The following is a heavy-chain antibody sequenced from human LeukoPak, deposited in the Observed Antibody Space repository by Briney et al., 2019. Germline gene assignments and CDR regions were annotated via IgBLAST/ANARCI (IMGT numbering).Heavy chain of an antibody. CDR1: GFTFSGYP. J-gene: IGHJ4*02. V-gene: IGHV3-30-3*02. D-gene: IGHD1-1*01. CDR3: AKGVSRGVDPTGLEY. CDR2: ISYDGSNK. Sequence: PGGSLRLSCAASGFTFSGYPIHWVRQAPGKGLEWVAVISYDGSNKYYADSVKGRFTISRDNSKNTLFLQTNSMRPEDTAVYYCAKGVSRGVDPTGLEYWGQGTLVTVSS.